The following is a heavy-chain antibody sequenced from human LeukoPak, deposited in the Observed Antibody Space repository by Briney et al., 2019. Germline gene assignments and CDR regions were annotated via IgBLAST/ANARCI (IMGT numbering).Heavy chain of an antibody. J-gene: IGHJ6*03. D-gene: IGHD1-1*01. V-gene: IGHV4-38-2*02. CDR1: GYSITSGYY. Sequence: SETLSLTCTVSGYSITSGYYWGWIRQPPGKGLEWIGSIYHSGSTHYNPSLNSRVTMSVDTSKNQFSLKLSSVTAADTAVYYCARDMSDWNDYYYYYYMDVWGKGTTVTVSS. CDR2: IYHSGST. CDR3: ARDMSDWNDYYYYYYMDV.